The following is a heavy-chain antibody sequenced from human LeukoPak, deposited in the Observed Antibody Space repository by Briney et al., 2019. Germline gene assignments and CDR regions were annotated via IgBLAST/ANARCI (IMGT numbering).Heavy chain of an antibody. CDR1: GYSIGSGFY. V-gene: IGHV4-38-2*01. Sequence: SETLSLTCAVSGYSIGSGFYWGWIRQPPGKGLEWIGSIFHSGSTYYNPSLKSRVTISVDTSKNQFSLKLSSVTAADTALYYCARASGSYGTGSYYYSGMDVWGKGTTVTVSS. J-gene: IGHJ6*04. D-gene: IGHD3-10*01. CDR2: IFHSGST. CDR3: ARASGSYGTGSYYYSGMDV.